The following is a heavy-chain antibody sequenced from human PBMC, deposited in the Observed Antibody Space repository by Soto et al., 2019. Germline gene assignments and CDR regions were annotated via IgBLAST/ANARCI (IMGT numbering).Heavy chain of an antibody. Sequence: PSETLSLTCSVPGGSISGSYWSWIRQSPGKGLEWLGYVYYTGSTNYSPSLRSRVSISVDTSKNEFSLRLGSVTAADTAVYFCARSVAVPGAHIDYWGQGTQVT. CDR1: GGSISGSY. V-gene: IGHV4-59*01. D-gene: IGHD6-19*01. CDR2: VYYTGST. CDR3: ARSVAVPGAHIDY. J-gene: IGHJ4*02.